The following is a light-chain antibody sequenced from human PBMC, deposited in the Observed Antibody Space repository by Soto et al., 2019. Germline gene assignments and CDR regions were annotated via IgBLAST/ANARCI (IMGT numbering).Light chain of an antibody. Sequence: DIVMTQSPLSLPVTPGEPASISCRSSQSLLHSNGYKYLDWYLQKPGQSPQLLIYLGSNRASGVPDRFSGSGSGTDFTLKISRVEAEDVGVYYCMQTLQTPPTLGQGTKLEIK. CDR2: LGS. CDR3: MQTLQTPPT. V-gene: IGKV2-28*01. CDR1: QSLLHSNGYKY. J-gene: IGKJ2*01.